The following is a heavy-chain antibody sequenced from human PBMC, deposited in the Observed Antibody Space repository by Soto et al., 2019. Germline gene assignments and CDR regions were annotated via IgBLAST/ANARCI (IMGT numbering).Heavy chain of an antibody. CDR3: ATVYRYGDPEQ. J-gene: IGHJ4*02. CDR2: ISTSGAGT. V-gene: IGHV3-23*01. D-gene: IGHD4-17*01. CDR1: GFTFSTYA. Sequence: EVQLLESGGDLVQPGGSLRLSCAASGFTFSTYAMNWVRQAPGKGLEWVSGISTSGAGTYYADSVKGRFTISRDNAKNTLFLQLNSLRAEVSGLYYCATVYRYGDPEQWGQVTLVNFSS.